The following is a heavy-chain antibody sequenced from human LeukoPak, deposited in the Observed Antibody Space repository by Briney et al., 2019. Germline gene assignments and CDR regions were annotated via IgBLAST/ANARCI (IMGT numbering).Heavy chain of an antibody. CDR1: CGSISSSSYY. V-gene: IGHV4-39*01. CDR3: AHIGGYYDFWSGYGY. CDR2: IYYSGST. D-gene: IGHD3-3*01. J-gene: IGHJ4*02. Sequence: PSETLSLTCTVSCGSISSSSYYWGWIRQPPGKGLEWIGSIYYSGSTYYNPSLKSRVTISVDTSKNQFSLKLSSVPAADTAVYYCAHIGGYYDFWSGYGYWGQGTLVTVSS.